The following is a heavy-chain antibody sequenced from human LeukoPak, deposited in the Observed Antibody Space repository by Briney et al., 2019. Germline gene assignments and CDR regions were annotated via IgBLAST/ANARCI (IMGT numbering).Heavy chain of an antibody. CDR1: GFTFSSSE. CDR3: ASSSNRYFDCLGLDC. CDR2: ISSSGSTI. V-gene: IGHV3-48*03. Sequence: PVGSLRPSCAASGFTFSSSEMNWVRQAPGKGLEWVSYISSSGSTIYYADSVKGRFTISRNNAKNSLYLQMNSLRAEDTATYYGASSSNRYFDCLGLDCWCWGTRLTVSS. D-gene: IGHD3-9*01. J-gene: IGHJ4*02.